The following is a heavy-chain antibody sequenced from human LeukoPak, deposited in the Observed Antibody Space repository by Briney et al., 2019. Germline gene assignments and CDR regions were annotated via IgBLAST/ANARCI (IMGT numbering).Heavy chain of an antibody. D-gene: IGHD3-10*01. CDR1: GFTVSSDS. V-gene: IGHV3-53*05. J-gene: IGHJ4*02. Sequence: GGSLRLSCTVSGFTVSSDSMSWVRQAPGKGLEWVSFIYSGGSTHYSDSVKGRFTISRDNSKNTLYLQMNSLRAEDTAVYYCARDFNLYSTVRGVIISGSFDYWGQGTLVTVSS. CDR3: ARDFNLYSTVRGVIISGSFDY. CDR2: IYSGGST.